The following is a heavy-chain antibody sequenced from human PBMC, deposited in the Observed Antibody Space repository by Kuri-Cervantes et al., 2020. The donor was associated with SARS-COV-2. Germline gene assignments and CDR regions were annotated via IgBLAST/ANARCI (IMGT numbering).Heavy chain of an antibody. V-gene: IGHV1-69*13. D-gene: IGHD5-18*01. Sequence: SVKVSCKASGGTFSSYAISWVRQAPGQGLEWMGGIIPIFGTANYAQKFKGRVTITADASTSTAYMELSSLRSEATAVYYCATPERGYSYGGYFDFWGQGTLVTVSS. CDR3: ATPERGYSYGGYFDF. CDR1: GGTFSSYA. J-gene: IGHJ4*02. CDR2: IIPIFGTA.